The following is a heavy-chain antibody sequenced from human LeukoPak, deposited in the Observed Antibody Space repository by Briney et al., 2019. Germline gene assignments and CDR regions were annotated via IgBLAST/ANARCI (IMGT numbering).Heavy chain of an antibody. Sequence: GGSLRLSCAASGFTFSSYSMNWVRQAPGKGLEWVSSISSSSSYTYYADSVKGRFTIPRDSAKNSLYLQMDSLRAEDTAVYYCARGGGYSGYDFGYWGQGTLVTVSS. J-gene: IGHJ4*02. CDR2: ISSSSSYT. CDR3: ARGGGYSGYDFGY. D-gene: IGHD5-12*01. V-gene: IGHV3-21*01. CDR1: GFTFSSYS.